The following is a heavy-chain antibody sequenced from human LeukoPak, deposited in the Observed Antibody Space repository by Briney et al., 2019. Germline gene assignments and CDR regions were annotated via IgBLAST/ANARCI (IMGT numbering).Heavy chain of an antibody. D-gene: IGHD3-10*01. J-gene: IGHJ4*02. Sequence: ASVKVSFEASEYTFTGYYMHWVRQGPGQGLEWMGWINPNSGGTNYAQKFQGRVTMTRDTSISTAYMELSRLRSDDTAVYYCARGDGSGSYWGFDYWGQGTLVTVSS. V-gene: IGHV1-2*02. CDR1: EYTFTGYY. CDR3: ARGDGSGSYWGFDY. CDR2: INPNSGGT.